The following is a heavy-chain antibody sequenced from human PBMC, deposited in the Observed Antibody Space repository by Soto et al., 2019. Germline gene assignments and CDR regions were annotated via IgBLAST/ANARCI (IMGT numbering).Heavy chain of an antibody. V-gene: IGHV3-48*03. D-gene: IGHD4-17*01. CDR3: ARALSTPTDYGEFDY. CDR2: ISSSGSTI. Sequence: PGGSLRLSCAASGFTFSSYEMNWVRQAPGKGLEWVSYISSSGSTIYYADSVKGRFTISRDNAKNSLYLQMNSLRAEDTAVYYCARALSTPTDYGEFDYWGQGTLVTVSS. J-gene: IGHJ4*02. CDR1: GFTFSSYE.